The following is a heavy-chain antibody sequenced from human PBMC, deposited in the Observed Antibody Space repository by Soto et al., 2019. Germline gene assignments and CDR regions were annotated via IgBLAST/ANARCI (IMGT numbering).Heavy chain of an antibody. CDR3: AKESGGYDSSTRYGLDV. D-gene: IGHD6-25*01. V-gene: IGHV4-39*02. Sequence: SETLSLTCTVSGGSISSSSYYWGWIRQPPGKGLEWIGSIYYSGSTYYNPSLKSRVTISVDTSKNQFSLKLSSVTAADTAVYYCAKESGGYDSSTRYGLDVWGQGTTVTVSS. CDR1: GGSISSSSYY. CDR2: IYYSGST. J-gene: IGHJ6*02.